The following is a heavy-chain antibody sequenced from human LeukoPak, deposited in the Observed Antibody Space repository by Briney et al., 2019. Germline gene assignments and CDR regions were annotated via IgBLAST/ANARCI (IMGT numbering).Heavy chain of an antibody. D-gene: IGHD2-2*02. Sequence: SETLSLTCTVSGGSISITSYYWGWIRQPPGKGLEWIGSMYSSGSTYYNPSLKSRVTISVDTSKNQFSLKLSSVTAADTAVYYCARAHIVVVPAAIGAFDIWGQGTMVTVSS. V-gene: IGHV4-39*07. J-gene: IGHJ3*02. CDR3: ARAHIVVVPAAIGAFDI. CDR1: GGSISITSYY. CDR2: MYSSGST.